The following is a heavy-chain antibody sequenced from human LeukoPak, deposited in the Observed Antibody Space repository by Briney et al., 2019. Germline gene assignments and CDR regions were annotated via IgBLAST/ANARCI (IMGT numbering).Heavy chain of an antibody. V-gene: IGHV3-9*01. J-gene: IGHJ4*02. D-gene: IGHD4-17*01. CDR2: ISWNSGSI. CDR1: GFTFDDYA. Sequence: GRSLRLSCAASGFTFDDYAMHWVRQAPGKGLEWVSGISWNSGSIGYADSVKGRFTISRDNAKNSLYLQMNSLRAEDTALYYCAKDRASTVPYYFDYSGQGTLVTVSS. CDR3: AKDRASTVPYYFDY.